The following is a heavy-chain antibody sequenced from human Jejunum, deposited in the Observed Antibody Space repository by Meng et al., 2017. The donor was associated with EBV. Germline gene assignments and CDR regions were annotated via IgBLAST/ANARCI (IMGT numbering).Heavy chain of an antibody. D-gene: IGHD3-3*01. J-gene: IGHJ4*02. CDR2: IYHSGST. Sequence: QVQLQESGPGLGQPSGTLSRTCAVSGDSISSSNWWSWVRQPPGKGLEWIGEIYHSGSTNYNPSLKSRVTISVDKSKNQFSLKLSSVTAADTAVYYCARYGSGYFPALWYWGQGTLVTVSS. CDR1: GDSISSSNW. CDR3: ARYGSGYFPALWY. V-gene: IGHV4-4*02.